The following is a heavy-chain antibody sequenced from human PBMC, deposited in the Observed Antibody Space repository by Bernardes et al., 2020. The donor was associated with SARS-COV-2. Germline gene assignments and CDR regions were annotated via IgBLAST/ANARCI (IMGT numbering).Heavy chain of an antibody. V-gene: IGHV3-48*01. CDR3: ARELTYDFWSRYSRGFDY. Sequence: GGSLRLSCAASGFTFSSYSMNWVRQAPGKGLEWVSYISNNSSNKYYADSVKGRFTISRDNAKNTLYLQMNSLRAEDTAVYYCARELTYDFWSRYSRGFDYWGPGTLVTLFS. CDR1: GFTFSSYS. J-gene: IGHJ4*01. CDR2: ISNNSSNK. D-gene: IGHD3-3*01.